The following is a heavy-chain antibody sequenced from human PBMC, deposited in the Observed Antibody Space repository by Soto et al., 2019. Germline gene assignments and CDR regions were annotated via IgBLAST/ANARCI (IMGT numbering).Heavy chain of an antibody. CDR2: ISSSGSTI. V-gene: IGHV3-48*03. CDR3: ARGDYDYGMDV. Sequence: PGGSMRLSCAASGFTFSSYEMNWVRQDPGKGLEWVSYISSSGSTIYYADSVKGRFTISRDNTKNSLYLQMNSLRAEDTAVYYCARGDYDYGMDVWGQGTTVTVSS. CDR1: GFTFSSYE. J-gene: IGHJ6*02.